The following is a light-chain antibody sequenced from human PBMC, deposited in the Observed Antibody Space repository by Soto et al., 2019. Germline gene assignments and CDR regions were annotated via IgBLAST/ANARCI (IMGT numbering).Light chain of an antibody. J-gene: IGLJ2*01. CDR3: SSYTSSSTLVV. V-gene: IGLV2-14*01. CDR1: SSDVGGYNY. CDR2: AVS. Sequence: QSALTQPASVSGSPGQSITISCTGTSSDVGGYNYVSWFQQHPGKAPKLMIYAVSNRPSGVSNRFSGSKSGNTASLPISGLQAEDEADYYCSSYTSSSTLVVFGGGTKLTVL.